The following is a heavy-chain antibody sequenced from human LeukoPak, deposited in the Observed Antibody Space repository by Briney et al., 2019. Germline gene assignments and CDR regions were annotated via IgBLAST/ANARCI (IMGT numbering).Heavy chain of an antibody. CDR3: ARAQAVFVFSAYRPVDWFDP. D-gene: IGHD3-16*02. Sequence: GASVKVSRKASGYTFTGYYMHWVRQAPGQGLEWMGWINPNSGGTNYAQKFQGRVTMTRDTSISTAYMELSRLRSDDTAVYYCARAQAVFVFSAYRPVDWFDPWGQGTLVTVSP. J-gene: IGHJ5*02. CDR1: GYTFTGYY. CDR2: INPNSGGT. V-gene: IGHV1-2*02.